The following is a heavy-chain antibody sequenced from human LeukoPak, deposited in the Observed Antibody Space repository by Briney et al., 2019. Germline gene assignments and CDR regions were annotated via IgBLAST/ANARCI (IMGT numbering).Heavy chain of an antibody. D-gene: IGHD1-14*01. CDR1: GFTFGGYG. V-gene: IGHV3-33*01. Sequence: GGSLRLSCAGSGFTFGGYGMHWFRQTPGKGLEWVAIIAYDGSRAFYADSVKGRFTISRDNSKNTMSVQMDDLRAEDTAVYYCTRYNNDHFDYWGQGTLVTVSS. CDR2: IAYDGSRA. CDR3: TRYNNDHFDY. J-gene: IGHJ4*02.